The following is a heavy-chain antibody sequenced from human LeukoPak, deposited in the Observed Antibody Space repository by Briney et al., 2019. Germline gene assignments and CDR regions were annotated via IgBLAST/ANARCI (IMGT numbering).Heavy chain of an antibody. CDR3: ARVVRGSSWHFDY. Sequence: GGSLRLSCAASGFTFSDHYMDWVRQAPGKGLEWVSYISSSSSYTNYADSVKGRFTISRDNAKNSLYLQMNSLRAEDTAVYYCARVVRGSSWHFDYWGQGTLVTVSS. V-gene: IGHV3-11*05. CDR2: ISSSSSYT. D-gene: IGHD6-13*01. J-gene: IGHJ4*02. CDR1: GFTFSDHY.